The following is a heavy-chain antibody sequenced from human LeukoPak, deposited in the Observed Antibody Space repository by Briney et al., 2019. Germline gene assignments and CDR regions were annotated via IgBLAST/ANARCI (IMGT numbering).Heavy chain of an antibody. CDR1: GGSFSGYY. V-gene: IGHV4-34*01. D-gene: IGHD3-10*01. J-gene: IGHJ4*02. CDR3: AKVAKYYYGSETYFFFEH. CDR2: INHSGST. Sequence: SETLSLTCAVYGGSFSGYYWSWIRQPPGKGLEWIGEINHSGSTNYNPSLKSRVTISVDTSKNQFSLNLRSVTAADTAVYYCAKVAKYYYGSETYFFFEHWGQGILVTVSS.